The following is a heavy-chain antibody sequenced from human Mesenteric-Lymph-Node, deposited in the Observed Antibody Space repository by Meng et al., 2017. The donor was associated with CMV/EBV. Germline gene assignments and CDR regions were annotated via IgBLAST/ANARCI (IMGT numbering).Heavy chain of an antibody. Sequence: LRLSCAISGDGVSSNSVAWNWIRQSPSRGLEWLGRTYYNSKWYNEYAVSMKGRMTITPDTSKNHFSLHLTSVTPEDTPVYYCARGLLMVRGPFDYWGQGTLVTVSS. CDR1: GDGVSSNSVA. CDR3: ARGLLMVRGPFDY. V-gene: IGHV6-1*01. CDR2: TYYNSKWYN. D-gene: IGHD2-8*01. J-gene: IGHJ4*02.